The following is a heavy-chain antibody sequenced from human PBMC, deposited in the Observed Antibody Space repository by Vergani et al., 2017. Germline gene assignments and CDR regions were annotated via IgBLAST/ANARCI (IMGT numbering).Heavy chain of an antibody. J-gene: IGHJ4*02. CDR1: GFTFSTYA. Sequence: EGQLLESGGSLKQPGGSVRLSCVAFGFTFSTYAMHWVRQAPVKGLEWVSAPTGGGGSTYYADSLKGRFIISRDNSRDTLYLQMNSLRPEETATYYCVEGAGSYENFFDSWGQGTLVTVS. D-gene: IGHD1-26*01. CDR3: VEGAGSYENFFDS. CDR2: PTGGGGST. V-gene: IGHV3-23*01.